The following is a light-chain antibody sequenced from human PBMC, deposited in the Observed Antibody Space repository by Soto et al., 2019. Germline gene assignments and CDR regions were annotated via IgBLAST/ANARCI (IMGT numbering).Light chain of an antibody. CDR2: DVS. CDR1: SSDVGGYNY. J-gene: IGLJ1*01. Sequence: QSVLTRPASVSGSPGQSITISCTGTSSDVGGYNYVSLYQQHPGKAPKLMIYDVSNRPSGVSNRFSGSKSGNTASLTISGLQAEDEADYYCSSYTSSSTPSLFGTG. V-gene: IGLV2-14*01. CDR3: SSYTSSSTPSL.